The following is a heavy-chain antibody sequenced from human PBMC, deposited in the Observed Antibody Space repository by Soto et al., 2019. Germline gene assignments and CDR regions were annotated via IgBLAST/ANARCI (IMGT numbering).Heavy chain of an antibody. J-gene: IGHJ3*02. CDR1: GFSLITSGMC. Sequence: VSGPTLVNPTQTLTLTFTFSGFSLITSGMCVSWIRQPPGKALEWLALIDWDDDKYYSTSLKTRLTISKDTSKNQVVLTMTNMDPVDTATYYCARTGIARSTDVSFAFDIWGQGTMVTVSS. CDR3: ARTGIARSTDVSFAFDI. V-gene: IGHV2-70*01. D-gene: IGHD6-13*01. CDR2: IDWDDDK.